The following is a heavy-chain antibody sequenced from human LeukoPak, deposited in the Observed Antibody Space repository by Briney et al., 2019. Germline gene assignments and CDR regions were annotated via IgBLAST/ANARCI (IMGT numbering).Heavy chain of an antibody. V-gene: IGHV4-61*05. D-gene: IGHD4-17*01. J-gene: IGHJ2*01. CDR1: GGSINSSSYY. CDR3: ARGSAVYYGDPRGLRYWYFDL. Sequence: SETLSLTCAVSGGSINSSSYYWGWIRQPPWKGLEWIGYIYYSGSTNYNPSLKSRVTISVDTSKNQFSLKLSSVTAADTAVYYCARGSAVYYGDPRGLRYWYFDLWGRGTLVTVSS. CDR2: IYYSGST.